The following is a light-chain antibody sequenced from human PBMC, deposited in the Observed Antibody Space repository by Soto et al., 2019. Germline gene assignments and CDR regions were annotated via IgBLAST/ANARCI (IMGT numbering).Light chain of an antibody. Sequence: DIQMTQSPSSVSASVGDRVTITCRASQGIWNYLAWYQQKPGKVPKVLIYAVSTLHSGVPSRFSGSGSGTDFTLTISSLQPEDVATYYCQKYDTAPWTFGQGTKVEIK. V-gene: IGKV1-27*01. CDR3: QKYDTAPWT. J-gene: IGKJ1*01. CDR2: AVS. CDR1: QGIWNY.